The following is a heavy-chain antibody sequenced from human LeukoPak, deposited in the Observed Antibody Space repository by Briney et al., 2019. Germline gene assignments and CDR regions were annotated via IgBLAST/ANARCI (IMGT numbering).Heavy chain of an antibody. Sequence: PGGSLRLSCAVSGFTVSSKYMSWVRQAPGKGLEWVSVIYSTGDTRYADSVKGRFTISRDNSKNTLYLQMNSLRAEDTAVYYCARDDYDSNGYYLFGCWGQGTLVTVSS. J-gene: IGHJ4*02. D-gene: IGHD3-22*01. CDR3: ARDDYDSNGYYLFGC. V-gene: IGHV3-66*01. CDR1: GFTVSSKY. CDR2: IYSTGDT.